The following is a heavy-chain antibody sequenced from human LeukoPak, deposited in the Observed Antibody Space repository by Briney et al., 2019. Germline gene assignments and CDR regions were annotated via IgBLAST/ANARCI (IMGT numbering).Heavy chain of an antibody. V-gene: IGHV3-33*01. Sequence: GGSLRLSCAASGFTFSSYGMHWVRQAPGKGLEWVAVIWYDGSNKYYADSVKGRFTISRDNSKNTLYLQMNSLRAEDTAVYYCAREGYYYDSSGYYAPWFDPWGQGTLVTVSS. D-gene: IGHD3-22*01. CDR2: IWYDGSNK. J-gene: IGHJ5*02. CDR3: AREGYYYDSSGYYAPWFDP. CDR1: GFTFSSYG.